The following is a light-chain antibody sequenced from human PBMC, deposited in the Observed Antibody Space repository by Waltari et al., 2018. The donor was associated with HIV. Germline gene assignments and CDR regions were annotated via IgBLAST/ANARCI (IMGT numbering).Light chain of an antibody. CDR1: SRDFGGSHH. CDR2: AVS. J-gene: IGLJ1*01. Sequence: QSALTQPRSVSGSPGQPVTISCPGTSRDFGGSHHCSWYQQHPGKAPKRMIYAVSKRPSGVPDRFSGSKSGNTASLTISGLQAEDEADYYCCSYAGSYTYVFGTGTKVTVL. CDR3: CSYAGSYTYV. V-gene: IGLV2-11*01.